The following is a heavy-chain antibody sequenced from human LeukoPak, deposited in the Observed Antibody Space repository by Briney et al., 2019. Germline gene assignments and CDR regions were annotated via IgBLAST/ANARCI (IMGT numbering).Heavy chain of an antibody. CDR3: ARGGRRWLWVTNWFDP. D-gene: IGHD5-24*01. Sequence: ASVKVSCKASGYTFTSYAMHWVRQAPGQRLEWMGWINAGNGNTKYSQEFQGRVTITRDTSASTAYMELSRLRSDDTAVYYCARGGRRWLWVTNWFDPWGQGTLVTVSS. CDR1: GYTFTSYA. CDR2: INAGNGNT. J-gene: IGHJ5*02. V-gene: IGHV1-3*01.